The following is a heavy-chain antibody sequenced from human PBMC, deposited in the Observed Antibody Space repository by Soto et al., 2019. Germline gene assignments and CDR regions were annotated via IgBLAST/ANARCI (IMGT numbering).Heavy chain of an antibody. J-gene: IGHJ4*02. Sequence: QVQLQQWGAGLLKPSETLSLTCAVYGGSFSGYYWSWIRQPPGKGLEWIGEINHSGSTNYNPSLKRRVTLSVDTSKNQFSLKLSSVTAADTAVYYCAGYSYGHYYFDYWGQGTLVTVSS. CDR2: INHSGST. CDR1: GGSFSGYY. V-gene: IGHV4-34*01. D-gene: IGHD5-18*01. CDR3: AGYSYGHYYFDY.